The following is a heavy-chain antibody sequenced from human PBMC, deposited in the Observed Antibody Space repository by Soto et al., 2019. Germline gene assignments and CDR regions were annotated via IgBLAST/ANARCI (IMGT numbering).Heavy chain of an antibody. J-gene: IGHJ6*02. CDR2: ISYDGSNK. CDR1: GFTFSSYG. V-gene: IGHV3-30*03. CDR3: AAPLSYGDYYYGMDV. Sequence: GGSLRLSCAASGFTFSSYGMHWVRQAPGKGLEWVAVISYDGSNKYYADSVKGRFTISRDNSRNTLYLQMNSLRAEDTAVYSCAAPLSYGDYYYGMDVWGQGTTVTVSS. D-gene: IGHD4-17*01.